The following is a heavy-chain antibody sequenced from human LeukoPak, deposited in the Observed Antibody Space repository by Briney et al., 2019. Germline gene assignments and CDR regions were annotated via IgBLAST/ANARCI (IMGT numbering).Heavy chain of an antibody. CDR1: GYSISSGYY. Sequence: PSETLSLTCTVSGYSISSGYYWGWIRQPPGKGLEWIGSIYHSGSTYYNPSLKSRVTISVDTSKNQFSLKLSSVTAADTAVYYCASHKRGYSYGYDYYYYYMDVWGKGTTVTVSS. CDR2: IYHSGST. CDR3: ASHKRGYSYGYDYYYYYMDV. V-gene: IGHV4-38-2*02. J-gene: IGHJ6*03. D-gene: IGHD5-18*01.